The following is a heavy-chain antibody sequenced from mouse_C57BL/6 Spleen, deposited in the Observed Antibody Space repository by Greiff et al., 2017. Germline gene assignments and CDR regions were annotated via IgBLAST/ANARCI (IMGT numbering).Heavy chain of an antibody. CDR2: INPDNGGT. CDR3: TRGDGELAD. D-gene: IGHD2-13*01. J-gene: IGHJ3*01. CDR1: GYTFTDYY. V-gene: IGHV1-26*01. Sequence: VQLQQSGPELVKPGASVKISCKASGYTFTDYYMNWVKQSHGQSLEWIGDINPDNGGTSYNQQFKGKATLTADTSSSTAYMELRSLTSEDSAVDYCTRGDGELADWGPGTLDTVSA.